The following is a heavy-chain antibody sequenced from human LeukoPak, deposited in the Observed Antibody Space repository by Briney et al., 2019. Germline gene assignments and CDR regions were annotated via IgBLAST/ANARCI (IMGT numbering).Heavy chain of an antibody. Sequence: PSETLSLTCAVYGGSFSGYYWSWIRQPPGKGLEWIGEINHSGSTNYNPSLKSRVTISVDKSKNQFSLKLSSVTAADTAVYYCARAPTGGYSPFDYWGQGTLVTVSS. J-gene: IGHJ4*02. D-gene: IGHD5-12*01. CDR3: ARAPTGGYSPFDY. CDR1: GGSFSGYY. CDR2: INHSGST. V-gene: IGHV4-34*01.